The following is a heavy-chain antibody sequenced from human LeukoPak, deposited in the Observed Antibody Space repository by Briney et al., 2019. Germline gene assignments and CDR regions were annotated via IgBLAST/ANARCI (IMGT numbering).Heavy chain of an antibody. J-gene: IGHJ4*02. CDR3: ARDYYDSTGYYFDY. CDR2: ISASGDKT. Sequence: TGASQRLSCAASGFTFSSFTMSWVRQAPGKGLEWISAISASGDKTYYADSVKGRFTISRDNSMDTLYLQMNSLTAEDTAVYYCARDYYDSTGYYFDYWGQGTLVTVSS. V-gene: IGHV3-23*01. D-gene: IGHD3-22*01. CDR1: GFTFSSFT.